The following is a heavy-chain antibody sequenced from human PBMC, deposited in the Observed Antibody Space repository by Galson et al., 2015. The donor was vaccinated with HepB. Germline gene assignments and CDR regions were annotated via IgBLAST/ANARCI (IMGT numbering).Heavy chain of an antibody. J-gene: IGHJ2*01. CDR1: GGSISSSSYY. CDR2: IYYSGST. D-gene: IGHD3-10*01. CDR3: ASNSGGGYWYFDL. V-gene: IGHV4-39*07. Sequence: ETLSLTCTVSGGSISSSSYYWGWIRQPPGKGLEWIGSIYYSGSTYYNPSLKSRVTISVDTSKNQFSLKLSSVTAADTAVYYCASNSGGGYWYFDLWGRGTLVTVSS.